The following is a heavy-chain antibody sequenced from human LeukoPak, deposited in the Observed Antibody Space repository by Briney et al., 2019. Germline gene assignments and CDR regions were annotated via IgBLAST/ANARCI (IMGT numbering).Heavy chain of an antibody. CDR2: ISSSGDTI. V-gene: IGHV3-11*01. Sequence: PGGSLRLSCAASGFTLSHYYMTWIRQAPGKGLEWLSCISSSGDTIYYVDSVKGRFTVSRDNAENSLYLQMNSLRAEDTAMYYCARQGSEIDFWGQGTLVTVSS. CDR1: GFTLSHYY. CDR3: ARQGSEIDF. J-gene: IGHJ4*02.